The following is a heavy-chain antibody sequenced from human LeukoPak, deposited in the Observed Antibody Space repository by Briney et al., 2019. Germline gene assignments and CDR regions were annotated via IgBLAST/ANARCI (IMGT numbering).Heavy chain of an antibody. J-gene: IGHJ5*02. Sequence: PSQTLSLTCTVSGYSISSGYYWGWIRQPPGKGLEWIGSIYHSGSTYYNPSLKSRVTISVDTSKNQFSLKLSSVTAADTAVYYCAREKGSEYSSGWYGYFDPWGQGTLVTVSS. CDR1: GYSISSGYY. CDR3: AREKGSEYSSGWYGYFDP. D-gene: IGHD6-19*01. V-gene: IGHV4-38-2*02. CDR2: IYHSGST.